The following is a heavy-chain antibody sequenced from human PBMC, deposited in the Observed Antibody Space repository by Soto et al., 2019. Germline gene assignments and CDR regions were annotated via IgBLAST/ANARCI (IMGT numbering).Heavy chain of an antibody. V-gene: IGHV3-72*01. J-gene: IGHJ6*02. CDR3: AMLGGWSGGSNDRDV. Sequence: EVQLVESGGGLVQPGGSLRLSCAASGLIFSDYHMDWVRQAPGKGLEWVGRIRRKANSYTTEYAASVKGIFTISRDDSKHSLYLQMNSLKTEDTAVYYCAMLGGWSGGSNDRDVWGQGTTVTVSS. CDR2: IRRKANSYTT. D-gene: IGHD6-19*01. CDR1: GLIFSDYH.